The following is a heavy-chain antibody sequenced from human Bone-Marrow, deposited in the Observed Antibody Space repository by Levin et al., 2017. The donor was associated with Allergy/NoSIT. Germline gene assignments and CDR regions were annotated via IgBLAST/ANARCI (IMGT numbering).Heavy chain of an antibody. V-gene: IGHV3-30*04. J-gene: IGHJ4*02. CDR1: GFTFNNYA. Sequence: GGSLRLSCAASGFTFNNYAVHWVRQAPGKGLEWVALISNDGNKKFFADSVEGRFSISRDNSKNTVYLQMDSIRPEDTAVYYCARDKNFLLVVYAIGLFDSWGQGALVTVSS. CDR3: ARDKNFLLVVYAIGLFDS. D-gene: IGHD2-8*02. CDR2: ISNDGNKK.